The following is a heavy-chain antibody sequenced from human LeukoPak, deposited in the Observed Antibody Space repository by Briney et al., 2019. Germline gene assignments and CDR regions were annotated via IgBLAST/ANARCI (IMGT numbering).Heavy chain of an antibody. CDR1: GGSISSYY. CDR2: IYYSGST. D-gene: IGHD3-22*01. Sequence: SETLSLTCTVSGGSISSYYWSWIRQPPGKGLEWIGYIYYSGSTNYNPSLKSRVTISVDTSKNQFSLKLSSVTAADTAVYYCARESKVRVGSSGYYPGPWGQGTLVTVSS. J-gene: IGHJ5*02. V-gene: IGHV4-59*01. CDR3: ARESKVRVGSSGYYPGP.